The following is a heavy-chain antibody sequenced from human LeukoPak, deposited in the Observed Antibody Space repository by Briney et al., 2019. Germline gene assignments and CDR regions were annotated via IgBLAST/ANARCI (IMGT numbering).Heavy chain of an antibody. CDR1: GYSFTGYW. Sequence: GESLKISCRGSGYSFTGYWIAWVRQMPGKGLEWMGIIYPGDSETRYSPSFQGQVTISADKSISTAYLQWSSLKASDTAMYYCARRVAALGAFDIWGQGTMVTVSS. CDR3: ARRVAALGAFDI. V-gene: IGHV5-51*01. CDR2: IYPGDSET. J-gene: IGHJ3*02. D-gene: IGHD6-19*01.